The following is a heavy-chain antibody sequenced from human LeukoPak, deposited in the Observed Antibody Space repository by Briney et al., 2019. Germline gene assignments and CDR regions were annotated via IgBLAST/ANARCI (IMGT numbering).Heavy chain of an antibody. CDR3: ARHISPKYYYDSSGYGSPLLNIAY. CDR1: GYSFTSYW. Sequence: GEPLQISSQGSGYSFTSYWIGWVRPMPGKGLEWMGIIYPGDSDTRYSPSFQGQVTISADKSISTAYLQWSSLKASDTAMYYCARHISPKYYYDSSGYGSPLLNIAYWGQGTLVTVSS. D-gene: IGHD3-22*01. J-gene: IGHJ4*02. V-gene: IGHV5-51*01. CDR2: IYPGDSDT.